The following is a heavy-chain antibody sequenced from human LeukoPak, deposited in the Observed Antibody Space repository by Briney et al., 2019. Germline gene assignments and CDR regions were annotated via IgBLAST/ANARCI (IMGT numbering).Heavy chain of an antibody. Sequence: GGSLRLSCAASGFTFSSYNMNWVRQAPGKGLEWVAFIRYDGSNKYYADSVKGRFTISRDNSKNTLYLQMNSLRAEDTAVYYCAKGTSGYSSSWYVDYWGQGTLVTVSS. D-gene: IGHD6-13*01. CDR3: AKGTSGYSSSWYVDY. CDR1: GFTFSSYN. V-gene: IGHV3-30*02. CDR2: IRYDGSNK. J-gene: IGHJ4*02.